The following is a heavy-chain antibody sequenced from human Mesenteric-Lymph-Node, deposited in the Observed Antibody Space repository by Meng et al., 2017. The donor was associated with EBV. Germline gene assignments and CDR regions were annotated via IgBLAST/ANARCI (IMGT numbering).Heavy chain of an antibody. D-gene: IGHD2/OR15-2a*01. J-gene: IGHJ4*02. CDR3: ARETRERYFEFDY. CDR2: IFFGGST. CDR1: GGSVSSGLYY. Sequence: VGLEGSGPGLVKPSETLSPTCTVSGGSVSSGLYYWSWIRQSPGKGLEWIGYIFFGGSTYYNPSLKNRVTISIDRSKNQFSVKLDSVTAADTAVYYCARETRERYFEFDYWGQGTLVTVSS. V-gene: IGHV4-61*01.